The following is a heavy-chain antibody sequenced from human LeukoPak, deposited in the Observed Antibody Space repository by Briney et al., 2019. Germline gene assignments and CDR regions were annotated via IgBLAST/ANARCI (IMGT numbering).Heavy chain of an antibody. J-gene: IGHJ1*01. CDR1: GFTFSSYG. CDR2: ISYDGSNK. D-gene: IGHD3-10*01. V-gene: IGHV3-30*18. CDR3: AKGLPGPALWFVELRGVAEYFQH. Sequence: GRSLRLSCAASGFTFSSYGMHWVRQAPGKGLEWVAVISYDGSNKYYADSVKGRFTISRDNSKNTLYLQMNSLRAEDTGVYYCAKGLPGPALWFVELRGVAEYFQHWGQGTLVTVSS.